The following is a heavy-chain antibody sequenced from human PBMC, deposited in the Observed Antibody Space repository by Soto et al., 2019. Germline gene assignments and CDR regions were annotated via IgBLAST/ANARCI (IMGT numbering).Heavy chain of an antibody. CDR2: ISGSGGST. Sequence: GGSLRLSCAASGFTFSSYAMSWVRQAPGKGLEWVSAISGSGGSTYYADSVKGRFTISRDNSKNTLYLQMNSLRAEDTAVYYCAKDPGYYDSSGYGLQYFQHWGQGTLVTVSS. V-gene: IGHV3-23*01. CDR1: GFTFSSYA. J-gene: IGHJ1*01. CDR3: AKDPGYYDSSGYGLQYFQH. D-gene: IGHD3-22*01.